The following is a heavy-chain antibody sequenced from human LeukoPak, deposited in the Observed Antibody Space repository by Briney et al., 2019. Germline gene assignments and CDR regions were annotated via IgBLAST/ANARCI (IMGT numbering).Heavy chain of an antibody. Sequence: SETLSLTCAVSGGSISSGGYSWSWLRQPPGKGLEWIGYIYHSESTSYNTSLKSRVTMSVDRSKNQFSLKLTSVTAADTAVYYCASGYGSGSYSTLDYWGQGTLVTVSS. V-gene: IGHV4-30-2*01. CDR1: GGSISSGGYS. CDR2: IYHSEST. J-gene: IGHJ4*02. CDR3: ASGYGSGSYSTLDY. D-gene: IGHD3-10*01.